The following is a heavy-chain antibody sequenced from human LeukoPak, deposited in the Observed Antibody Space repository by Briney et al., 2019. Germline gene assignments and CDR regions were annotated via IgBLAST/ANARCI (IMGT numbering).Heavy chain of an antibody. V-gene: IGHV3-21*01. CDR3: ARADWDTAMIDY. CDR1: GFTFSSYA. J-gene: IGHJ4*02. Sequence: GGSLRLSCAASGFTFSSYAMSWVRQAPGKGLEWVSSISSSSSYIYYADSVKGRFTISRDNAKNSLYLQMNSLRAEDTAVYYCARADWDTAMIDYWGQGTLVTVSS. D-gene: IGHD5-18*01. CDR2: ISSSSSYI.